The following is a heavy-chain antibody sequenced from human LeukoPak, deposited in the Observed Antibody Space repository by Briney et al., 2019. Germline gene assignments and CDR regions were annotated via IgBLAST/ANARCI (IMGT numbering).Heavy chain of an antibody. CDR1: GFSVSSNY. CDR2: IYSGGST. J-gene: IGHJ4*02. Sequence: PGGSLRLSCAASGFSVSSNYMSWVRQAPGKGLEWVSVIYSGGSTYYADSVKGRFTISRDNSKNTLYLQMNSLRAEDTAAYYCARVVRGSYFDYWGQGTLVTVSS. V-gene: IGHV3-66*02. CDR3: ARVVRGSYFDY. D-gene: IGHD1-26*01.